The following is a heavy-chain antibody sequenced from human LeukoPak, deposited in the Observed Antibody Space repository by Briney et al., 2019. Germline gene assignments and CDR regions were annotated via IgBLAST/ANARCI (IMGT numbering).Heavy chain of an antibody. Sequence: SETLSLTCTVSGGSISSSSYYWGWLRQPPGKGLEWIGSIYYSGSTYYNPSLKSRVTISVDTSKNQFSLKLSSVTAADTAVYYCARGVIAARAPSYYFDYWGQGTLVTVSS. D-gene: IGHD6-6*01. J-gene: IGHJ4*02. V-gene: IGHV4-39*07. CDR2: IYYSGST. CDR3: ARGVIAARAPSYYFDY. CDR1: GGSISSSSYY.